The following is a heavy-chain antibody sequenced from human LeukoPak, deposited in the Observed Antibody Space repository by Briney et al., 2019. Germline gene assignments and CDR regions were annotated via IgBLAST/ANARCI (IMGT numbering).Heavy chain of an antibody. D-gene: IGHD2-15*01. V-gene: IGHV3-30*18. CDR3: AKLIVGAYCSDGSCSLTDY. Sequence: GGPLDLSCAASGFTFISYGFHGFGQAPAKGLGGLPVISYDGSNKYYADSVKGRFTISRDNSKNTLYLQMNSLRAEDTAVYYCAKLIVGAYCSDGSCSLTDYWGQGTLVTVSS. CDR2: ISYDGSNK. CDR1: GFTFISYG. J-gene: IGHJ4*02.